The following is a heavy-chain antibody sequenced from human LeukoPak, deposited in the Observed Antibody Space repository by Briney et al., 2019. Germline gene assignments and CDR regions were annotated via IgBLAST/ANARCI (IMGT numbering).Heavy chain of an antibody. J-gene: IGHJ4*02. D-gene: IGHD4-11*01. Sequence: SETLSLTCAVSGASISSRNYWGWIRQPPGKGLEWIGTFSNGATYYTPSLKGRVTISIDTSRNEFSLKLSSVTAADTAVYYCARDSNSRRFGYWGQGTLVAVSS. CDR3: ARDSNSRRFGY. V-gene: IGHV4-38-2*02. CDR1: GASISSRNY. CDR2: FSNGAT.